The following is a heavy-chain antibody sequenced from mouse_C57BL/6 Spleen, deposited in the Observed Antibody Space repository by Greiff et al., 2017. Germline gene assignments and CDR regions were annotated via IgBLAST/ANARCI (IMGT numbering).Heavy chain of an antibody. Sequence: ESGPGLVKPSPSLSLPCSVTGYSITSGYYWNWIRQFPGNKLEWMGYISYDGSNNYNPSLKNRISITRDTSKNQFFLKLNSVTTEDTATYYCARDPDGYYLAYWGQGTLVTVSA. V-gene: IGHV3-6*01. J-gene: IGHJ3*01. CDR3: ARDPDGYYLAY. CDR1: GYSITSGYY. CDR2: ISYDGSN. D-gene: IGHD2-3*01.